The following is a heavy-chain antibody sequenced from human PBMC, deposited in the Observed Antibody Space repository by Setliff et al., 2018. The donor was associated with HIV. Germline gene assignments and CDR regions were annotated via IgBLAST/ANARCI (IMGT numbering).Heavy chain of an antibody. CDR1: GYTFTSYG. J-gene: IGHJ4*02. V-gene: IGHV1-18*01. CDR3: ARGEPYRSDWFLDY. CDR2: LSDYNGNT. D-gene: IGHD6-19*01. Sequence: ASVKVSCKTSGYTFTSYGISWVRQAPGRGREWMGWLSDYNGNTNYAQNFQGRVTLTADTSTSTAYMEVRSLRSDDTAVYYCARGEPYRSDWFLDYWGQGTLVTVSS.